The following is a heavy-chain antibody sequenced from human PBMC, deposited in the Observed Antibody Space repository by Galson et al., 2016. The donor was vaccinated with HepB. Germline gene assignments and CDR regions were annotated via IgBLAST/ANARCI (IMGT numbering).Heavy chain of an antibody. CDR2: ISYDGSNK. D-gene: IGHD4-11*01. CDR3: ARGDYSNYVPYFDY. V-gene: IGHV3-30-3*01. CDR1: GFTFSSYA. Sequence: SLRLSCAASGFTFSSYAMHWVRQAPGKGLEWVAVISYDGSNKYYADSVKGRFTISRDNSKNTLYLQMNSLRAEDTAVYYCARGDYSNYVPYFDYWGQGTLVTVSS. J-gene: IGHJ4*02.